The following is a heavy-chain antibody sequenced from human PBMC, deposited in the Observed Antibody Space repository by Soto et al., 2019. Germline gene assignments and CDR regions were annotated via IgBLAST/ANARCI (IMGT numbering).Heavy chain of an antibody. J-gene: IGHJ3*01. CDR2: IFPIDSDT. D-gene: IGHD2-21*02. CDR3: ATPGGRDFNAFDV. V-gene: IGHV5-51*01. CDR1: GYTFTRNW. Sequence: VVSRKISCQCSGYTFTRNWIVLVRQIPGKGLEWMGIIFPIDSDTRYSPSSQGQVTISADNSISTAYLQWSSLKASDTAIYYCATPGGRDFNAFDVWGQGTMVNGSS.